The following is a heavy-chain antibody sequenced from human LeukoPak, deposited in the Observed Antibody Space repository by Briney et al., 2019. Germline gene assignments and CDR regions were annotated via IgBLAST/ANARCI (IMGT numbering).Heavy chain of an antibody. V-gene: IGHV3-23*01. Sequence: GGSLRLSCVASGFTFSNYAMSWVRQAPGKGLELVSGIYGSDDKTVYGDAVKGRFTISRDSSKNTLYLQMNSLRADDTAVYYCAKTQGYYDAWGQGALVTVSS. CDR2: IYGSDDKT. D-gene: IGHD2-15*01. CDR1: GFTFSNYA. J-gene: IGHJ5*02. CDR3: AKTQGYYDA.